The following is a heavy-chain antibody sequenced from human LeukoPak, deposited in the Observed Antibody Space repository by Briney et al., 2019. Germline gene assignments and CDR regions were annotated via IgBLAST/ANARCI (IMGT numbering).Heavy chain of an antibody. D-gene: IGHD6-13*01. V-gene: IGHV3-23*01. CDR2: ISGSGGST. J-gene: IGHJ6*02. CDR1: GFTFSSYA. CDR3: AKRGRWVAAAGTFYYYYYGMDV. Sequence: GGSLRLSCAASGFTFSSYAMSWVRQAPGKGLEWVSAISGSGGSTYYADSVKGRFTISRDNSKNTLYLQMNSLRAEDTAVYYRAKRGRWVAAAGTFYYYYYGMDVWGQGTTVTVSS.